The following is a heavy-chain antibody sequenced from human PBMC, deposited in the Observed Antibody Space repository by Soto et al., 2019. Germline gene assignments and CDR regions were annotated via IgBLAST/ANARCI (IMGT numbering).Heavy chain of an antibody. CDR2: MNPGSGDT. D-gene: IGHD3-16*01. Sequence: ASVKVSCKASGYSFTNNDVSWVRQATVQGLEWMGWMNPGSGDTGYAQKFQGRVTMTRDISIATAYMELSSLRSDDTAIYYCARMETFGSLNWFDPWGQGIPVTVS. V-gene: IGHV1-8*01. J-gene: IGHJ5*02. CDR1: GYSFTNND. CDR3: ARMETFGSLNWFDP.